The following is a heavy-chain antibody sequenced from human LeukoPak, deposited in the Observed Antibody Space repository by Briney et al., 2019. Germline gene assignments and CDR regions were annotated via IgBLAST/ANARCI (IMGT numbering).Heavy chain of an antibody. V-gene: IGHV4-59*10. CDR3: ARVGGSEPYRYTGGVYFDY. CDR1: GGSFSGYY. Sequence: PSETLSLTCAVYGGSFSGYYWTWVRQPPGKGLEWIGRIYTSGSTNYNPSLKGRVTMSVDTSKNQFSLKLSSVTAADTAVYYCARVGGSEPYRYTGGVYFDYWGQGTLVTVSS. D-gene: IGHD3-16*02. J-gene: IGHJ4*02. CDR2: IYTSGST.